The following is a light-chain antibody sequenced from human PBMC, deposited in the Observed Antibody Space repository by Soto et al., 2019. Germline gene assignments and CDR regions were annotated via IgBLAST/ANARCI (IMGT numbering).Light chain of an antibody. Sequence: DVVMTQSPLSLPVTLGRAASISCRSSQSLVSSPGSSYLNWFRQRPGRSPRRLICKVSNRDSGVPDRFSGSASGTDFTLKISRVEAEDVGVYYCIQGTHWPYTFGQGTKVDIK. J-gene: IGKJ2*01. CDR1: QSLVSSPGSSY. CDR2: KVS. CDR3: IQGTHWPYT. V-gene: IGKV2-30*01.